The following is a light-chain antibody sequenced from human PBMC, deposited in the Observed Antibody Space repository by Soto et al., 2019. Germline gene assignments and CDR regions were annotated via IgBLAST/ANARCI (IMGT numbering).Light chain of an antibody. CDR2: AAS. CDR3: QQSYSTLIT. V-gene: IGKV1-39*01. J-gene: IGKJ5*01. Sequence: DIQMTQSPSSLSASVGDRVTITCRASQSISNYLNWYQQKPGKAPNLLIYAASSLQSGVPSRFSGSASGTDFTLTISSLQPEDFATYYCQQSYSTLITFGQGTRLEIK. CDR1: QSISNY.